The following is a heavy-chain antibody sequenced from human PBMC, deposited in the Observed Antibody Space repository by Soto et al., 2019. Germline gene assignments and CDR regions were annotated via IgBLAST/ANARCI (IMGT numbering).Heavy chain of an antibody. CDR1: GYTFTSYG. Sequence: QVQLVQSGAEVKKPGASVKVSCKASGYTFTSYGISWVRQARGQGLEWMGWISNYNGDTNYAQKLQGRVTMTTDTPMSTAYMELRSLKSDDTAVYYCTRGGQLIAGNYFDYWGQGTLVTVSS. J-gene: IGHJ4*02. CDR2: ISNYNGDT. CDR3: TRGGQLIAGNYFDY. V-gene: IGHV1-18*01.